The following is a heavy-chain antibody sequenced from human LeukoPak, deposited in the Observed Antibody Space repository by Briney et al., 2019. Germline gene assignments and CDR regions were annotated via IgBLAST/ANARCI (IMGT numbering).Heavy chain of an antibody. CDR3: ARHAWMGLYCSSTSCPNWFDP. Sequence: PSETLSLTCAVYGGSFSGYYWSWIRQPPGKGLEWIGYIYYSGSTNYNPSLKSRVTISVDTSKNQFSLKLSSVTAADTAVYYCARHAWMGLYCSSTSCPNWFDPWGRGTLVTVSS. V-gene: IGHV4-59*08. D-gene: IGHD2-2*01. J-gene: IGHJ5*02. CDR2: IYYSGST. CDR1: GGSFSGYY.